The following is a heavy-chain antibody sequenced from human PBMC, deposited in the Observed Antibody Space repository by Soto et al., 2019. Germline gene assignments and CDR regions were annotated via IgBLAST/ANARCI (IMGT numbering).Heavy chain of an antibody. V-gene: IGHV4-31*03. CDR1: GGSISSGGYY. CDR2: IYYSGST. J-gene: IGHJ4*02. D-gene: IGHD1-7*01. CDR3: ARGNWNYGLGIDY. Sequence: SETLSLTCTVSGGSISSGGYYWSWIRQHPGKGLEWIGYIYYSGSTYYNPSLKSRVTISVDTSKNQFSLKLSSVTAADTAVYYCARGNWNYGLGIDYWGQGTLVTVSS.